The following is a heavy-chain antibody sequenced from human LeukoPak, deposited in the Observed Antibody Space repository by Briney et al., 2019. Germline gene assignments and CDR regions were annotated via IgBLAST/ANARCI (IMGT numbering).Heavy chain of an antibody. CDR2: IRYDGSNK. V-gene: IGHV3-30*02. CDR3: AKISGRPHPIYCYYYYMEV. D-gene: IGHD3-10*01. CDR1: GFTFSSYG. J-gene: IGHJ6*03. Sequence: PGGSLRLSCAASGFTFSSYGMHWVRQAPGKGLEWVAFIRYDGSNKYYADSVKGRFTISRDNSKNTLYLHTNSLRAEDTAVYYCAKISGRPHPIYCYYYYMEVWGKGTTVTVSS.